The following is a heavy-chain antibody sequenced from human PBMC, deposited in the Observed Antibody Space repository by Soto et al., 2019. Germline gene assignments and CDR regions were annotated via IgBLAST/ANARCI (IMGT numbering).Heavy chain of an antibody. Sequence: QVQLQASGPGLVKPSDTLSLTCTVSGDSIGTYNWGWIRQPPGKRLEWIGYIYSNGGTSYNPALKXXVXVSADTSTKQFSRRLSSVTAADTAVYYCVRQGIGALHGLVDVWGQGTTVTVSS. V-gene: IGHV4-59*08. J-gene: IGHJ6*02. CDR3: VRQGIGALHGLVDV. CDR2: IYSNGGT. CDR1: GDSIGTYN. D-gene: IGHD1-26*01.